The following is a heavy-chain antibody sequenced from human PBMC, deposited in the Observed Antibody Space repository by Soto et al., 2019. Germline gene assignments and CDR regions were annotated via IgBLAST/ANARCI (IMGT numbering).Heavy chain of an antibody. CDR3: ARGGYGSGSSYYLDY. CDR1: GGSISSYY. D-gene: IGHD3-10*01. Sequence: PSETLSLTCTVSGGSISSYYWSWIRQPPGKGLEWIGYIYYSGSTNYNPSLKSRVTISVDTSKNQFSLKLSSVTAADTAVYYCARGGYGSGSSYYLDYWGQGTLVTVSS. CDR2: IYYSGST. V-gene: IGHV4-59*01. J-gene: IGHJ4*02.